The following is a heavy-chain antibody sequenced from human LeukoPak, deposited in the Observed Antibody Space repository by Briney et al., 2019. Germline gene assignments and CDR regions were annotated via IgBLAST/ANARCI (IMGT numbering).Heavy chain of an antibody. CDR2: INPNSGGT. D-gene: IGHD3-10*01. Sequence: ASVKVSCKASGYTFTRYGFSWVRQAPGQGLEWMGWINPNSGGTNYAQKFQGRVTMTRDTSISTAYMELSRLRSDDTAVYYCARDQSAGRFGELYLYYYYYMDVWGKGTTVTVSS. J-gene: IGHJ6*03. CDR3: ARDQSAGRFGELYLYYYYYMDV. V-gene: IGHV1-2*02. CDR1: GYTFTRYG.